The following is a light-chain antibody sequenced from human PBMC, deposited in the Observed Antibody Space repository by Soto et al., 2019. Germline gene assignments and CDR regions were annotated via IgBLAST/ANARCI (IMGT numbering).Light chain of an antibody. Sequence: VLTQPASVSGSPGQSITISCTGTSSDVGTYNYVSWYQHHPGKAPKLIIYEVSNRPSGVSNRFSGSKSGSTASLTISGLQAEDEADYHCSSYTRDTALVFGTGTKLTVL. CDR3: SSYTRDTALV. CDR2: EVS. CDR1: SSDVGTYNY. V-gene: IGLV2-14*01. J-gene: IGLJ1*01.